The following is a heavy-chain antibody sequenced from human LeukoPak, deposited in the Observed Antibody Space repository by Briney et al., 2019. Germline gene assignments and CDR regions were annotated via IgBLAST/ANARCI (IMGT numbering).Heavy chain of an antibody. CDR2: IYYSGST. CDR3: ARDHGYCSSTSCNKNYYYYYGMDV. Sequence: SQTLSLTCTVSGGPISSGDYYWSWIRQPPGKGLEWIGYIYYSGSTNYNPSLKSRVTISVDTSKNQFSLKLSSVTAADTAVYYCARDHGYCSSTSCNKNYYYYYGMDVWGQGTTVTVSS. D-gene: IGHD2-2*02. J-gene: IGHJ6*02. V-gene: IGHV4-61*08. CDR1: GGPISSGDYY.